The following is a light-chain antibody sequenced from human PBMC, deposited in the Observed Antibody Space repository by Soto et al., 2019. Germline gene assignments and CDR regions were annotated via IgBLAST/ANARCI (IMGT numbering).Light chain of an antibody. J-gene: IGLJ1*01. CDR3: SSYTASNARQIV. V-gene: IGLV2-14*03. CDR1: SNNVGGYNY. CDR2: DVS. Sequence: QSVLTQPAYVSGSPGQSITISCTGTSNNVGGYNYVSWYQHHPGKAPKLMIYDVSNRPSGVSNRFSGSKSGNTASLTISGLLSEDEADYYCSSYTASNARQIVFGTGTKVTVL.